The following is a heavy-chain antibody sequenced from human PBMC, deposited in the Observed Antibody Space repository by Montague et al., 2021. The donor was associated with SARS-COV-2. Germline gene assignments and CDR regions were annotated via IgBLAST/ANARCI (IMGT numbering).Heavy chain of an antibody. CDR2: NYYSGST. Sequence: SETLSLTCTVSGASISSRSYYWGWIRQPPGKGLEWIGFNYYSGSTYYNPTLKSRVTISVDTSKNQLSLKLSSVTAADTAVYYCATLSSSIAIFGVVKGYYSDAWGQGTLVTVSS. CDR1: GASISSRSYY. V-gene: IGHV4-39*01. CDR3: ATLSSSIAIFGVVKGYYSDA. J-gene: IGHJ4*02. D-gene: IGHD3-3*01.